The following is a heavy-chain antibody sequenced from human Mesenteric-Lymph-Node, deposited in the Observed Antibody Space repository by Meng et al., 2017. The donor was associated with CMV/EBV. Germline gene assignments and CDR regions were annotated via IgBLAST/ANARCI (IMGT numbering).Heavy chain of an antibody. J-gene: IGHJ4*02. CDR3: ARHQRWLKSEGGFNY. D-gene: IGHD4-23*01. CDR1: GGSFSGYY. V-gene: IGHV4-34*01. CDR2: INHSGST. Sequence: QVAAQQWGAGLLTPSETLSLTCAVYGGSFSGYYWSWIRQPPGKGLEWIGEINHSGSTNYNPSLKSRVTISVDTSKNQFSLKLSSVTAADTAVYYCARHQRWLKSEGGFNYWGQGTLVTVSS.